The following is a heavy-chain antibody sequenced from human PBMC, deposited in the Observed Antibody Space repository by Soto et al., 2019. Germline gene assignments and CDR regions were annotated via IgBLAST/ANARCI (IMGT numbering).Heavy chain of an antibody. CDR3: ARHLSMVRGVILFYFDY. D-gene: IGHD3-10*01. J-gene: IGHJ4*02. CDR2: IYYSGST. V-gene: IGHV4-39*01. CDR1: GGSISSSSYY. Sequence: QLQLQESGPGLVKPSETLSLTCTVSGGSISSSSYYWGWIRQPPGKGLEWIGSIYYSGSTNYNPSLKSRVTISVDTSKNQFSLKLSSVTAADTAVYYCARHLSMVRGVILFYFDYWGQGTLVTVSS.